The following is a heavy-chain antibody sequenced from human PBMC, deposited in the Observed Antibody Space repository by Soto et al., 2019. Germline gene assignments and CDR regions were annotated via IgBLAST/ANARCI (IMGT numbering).Heavy chain of an antibody. V-gene: IGHV3-30-3*01. CDR3: GRGPPRGIEATGSWGSGMDG. CDR2: ISYDGVNT. D-gene: IGHD6-13*01. CDR1: GFSFSSYA. Sequence: QVQVVESGGGVVHPGRSLRLSCAASGFSFSSYAMHWVRQTPGKGLEWVAVISYDGVNTYYADSVKGRFTISRDSSKNTIALHMNSLRNEDTGVDFCGRGPPRGIEATGSWGSGMDGLGQGTTVTVSS. J-gene: IGHJ6*02.